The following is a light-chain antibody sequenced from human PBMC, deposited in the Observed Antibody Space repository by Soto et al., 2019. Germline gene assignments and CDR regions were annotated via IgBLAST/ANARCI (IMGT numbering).Light chain of an antibody. Sequence: DIQMTQSPSTLSASVGDRVTITCRASQSISSWLAWYQQKPGKAPKVLIYDASSLESGVPSRFSGSGSWTEFTLTISSLQPDDFATYFFQQYSSYSRTFGQGTKVEIK. V-gene: IGKV1-5*01. J-gene: IGKJ1*01. CDR2: DAS. CDR3: QQYSSYSRT. CDR1: QSISSW.